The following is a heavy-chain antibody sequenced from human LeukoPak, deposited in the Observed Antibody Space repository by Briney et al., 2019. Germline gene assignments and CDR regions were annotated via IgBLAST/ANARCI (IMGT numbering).Heavy chain of an antibody. V-gene: IGHV4-34*01. CDR2: INHSGST. J-gene: IGHJ6*03. CDR1: GGSFSGYY. CDR3: ARELTGTHYYYYYMDV. Sequence: SETLSLTCAVYGGSFSGYYWSWIRQPPGKGLEWIGEINHSGSTNYNPSLKSRVTISVDTSKNQFSLKLSSVTAADTAVYYCARELTGTHYYYYYMDVWGKGTTVTVSS. D-gene: IGHD1-7*01.